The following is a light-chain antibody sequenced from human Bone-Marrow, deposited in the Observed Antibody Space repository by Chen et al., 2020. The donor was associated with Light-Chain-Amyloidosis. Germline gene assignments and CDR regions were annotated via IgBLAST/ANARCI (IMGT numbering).Light chain of an antibody. CDR1: QDIKTG. CDR3: QQSYSTSLIT. V-gene: IGKV1-39*01. Sequence: DIQMTQSPSSLSASIGGRVTITCQASQDIKTGLNWYQQKPGKAPKLLIHAASRLQSGVPSRFSGSGSGTDFTLTISSLQPEDFATYYCQQSYSTSLITFGQGTRLEIK. CDR2: AAS. J-gene: IGKJ5*01.